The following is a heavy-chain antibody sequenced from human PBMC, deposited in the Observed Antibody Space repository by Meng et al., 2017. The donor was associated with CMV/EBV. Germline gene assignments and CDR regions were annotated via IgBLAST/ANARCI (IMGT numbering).Heavy chain of an antibody. CDR2: INHSGST. V-gene: IGHV4-34*01. CDR3: ARGGIAAAGPFDY. Sequence: QVQLRQGGAGLLKPSETLSLTCAVYGGSFSGYYWSWIRQPPGKGLEWIGEINHSGSTNYNPSLKSRVTISVDTSKNQFSLKLSSVTAADTAVYYCARGGIAAAGPFDYWGQGTLVTVSS. CDR1: GGSFSGYY. D-gene: IGHD6-13*01. J-gene: IGHJ4*02.